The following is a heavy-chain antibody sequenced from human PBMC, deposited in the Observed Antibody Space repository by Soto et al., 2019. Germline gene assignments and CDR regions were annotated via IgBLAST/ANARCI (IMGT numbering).Heavy chain of an antibody. CDR2: IIPIFGTA. J-gene: IGHJ4*02. CDR1: GGTFSSYA. Sequence: QVQLVQSGAEVKKPGSSVKVSCKASGGTFSSYAISWVRQAPGQGLEWMGGIIPIFGTANYAQKFQGRVTITADESTRTAYMELSSLRSEDTAVYYCARGGGDSSSLWPTFFDYWGQGTLVTVSS. D-gene: IGHD6-13*01. V-gene: IGHV1-69*01. CDR3: ARGGGDSSSLWPTFFDY.